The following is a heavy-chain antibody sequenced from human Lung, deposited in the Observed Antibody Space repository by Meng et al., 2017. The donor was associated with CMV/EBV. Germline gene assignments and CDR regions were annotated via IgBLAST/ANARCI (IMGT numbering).Heavy chain of an antibody. D-gene: IGHD2-2*01. J-gene: IGHJ6*02. CDR2: IKQDGSEK. CDR1: GFTFNNYW. Sequence: ESLKISCAASGFTFNNYWMTWVRQAPGKGLEWVANIKQDGSEKYYVDSVKGRFTVSRDNAKNSLYLQMNSLRAEDTAVYYCARDAPYCSSTSCYYSYGLDVWGQGXTVTVS. V-gene: IGHV3-7*01. CDR3: ARDAPYCSSTSCYYSYGLDV.